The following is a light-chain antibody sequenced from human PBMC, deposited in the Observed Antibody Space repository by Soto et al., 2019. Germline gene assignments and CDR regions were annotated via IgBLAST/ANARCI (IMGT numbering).Light chain of an antibody. V-gene: IGKV1-33*01. CDR2: DAS. Sequence: DIQMTQSPSSLSASVGDRVTIACQASQDISKYLNWYQFRPGQAPKLLIYDASNLETGVPSRFRGSGSGTLFSLTIPTLQPEDVATYYCQQYDNLRALTFGGGTKVQIK. J-gene: IGKJ4*01. CDR1: QDISKY. CDR3: QQYDNLRALT.